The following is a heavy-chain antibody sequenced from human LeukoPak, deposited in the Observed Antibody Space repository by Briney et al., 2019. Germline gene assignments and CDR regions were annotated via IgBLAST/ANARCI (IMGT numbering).Heavy chain of an antibody. V-gene: IGHV5-51*01. J-gene: IGHJ4*02. CDR2: IYPGDSDT. Sequence: GESLKISCKGSGYSFTSYWIGWVRQMPGKGLEWMGIIYPGDSDTRYSPSFQGQVTISADKSINTAYLQWSSLKASDTAIYYCAKTPSGSGFQCYFDYWGQGTLVTVSS. CDR3: AKTPSGSGFQCYFDY. D-gene: IGHD6-19*01. CDR1: GYSFTSYW.